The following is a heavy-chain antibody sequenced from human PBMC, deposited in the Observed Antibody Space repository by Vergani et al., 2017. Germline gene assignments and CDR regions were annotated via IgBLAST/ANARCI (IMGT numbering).Heavy chain of an antibody. CDR1: GFTFSSYG. CDR3: ARPDTIFGVGAIDY. CDR2: TWYDGSSK. Sequence: QVQLVESGGGVVQPGRSLRLSCAASGFTFSSYGMHWVRQAPGKGLEWVAVTWYDGSSKYYADSVKGRFTISRDNSKNTLYLQMNSLRAEDTAVYYCARPDTIFGVGAIDYWGQGTLVTVSS. V-gene: IGHV3-33*01. J-gene: IGHJ4*02. D-gene: IGHD3-3*01.